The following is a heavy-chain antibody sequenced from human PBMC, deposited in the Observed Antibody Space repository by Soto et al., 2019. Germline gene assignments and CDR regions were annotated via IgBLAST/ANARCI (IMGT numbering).Heavy chain of an antibody. CDR3: ARDKDRQQLGGNYYYILDV. J-gene: IGHJ6*02. V-gene: IGHV1-69*12. CDR2: IKPVFATP. D-gene: IGHD3-3*02. CDR1: GGTFSTSA. Sequence: QVQLVQSGAEVKKPGSSVKVSCKASGGTFSTSAISWVRQAPGQGLEWVGGIKPVFATPDYAHKFQGRVTISADESTTTAYMELTSLRTDDTAVYYCARDKDRQQLGGNYYYILDVWGQGTAILVSS.